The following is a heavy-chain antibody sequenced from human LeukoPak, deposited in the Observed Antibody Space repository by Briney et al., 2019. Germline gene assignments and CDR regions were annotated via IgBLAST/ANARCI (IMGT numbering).Heavy chain of an antibody. CDR1: GFTFSNYA. D-gene: IGHD3-22*01. J-gene: IGHJ4*02. Sequence: GGSLRLSCAASGFTFSNYALSWVRQAPGKGLEWVSTLGGRGVLTYYADSVMGRFTVSRDNSKNTLYLQMNSLRAEDTAVYYCARRDVSGYYALDHWGQGFLVTVSS. V-gene: IGHV3-23*01. CDR2: LGGRGVLT. CDR3: ARRDVSGYYALDH.